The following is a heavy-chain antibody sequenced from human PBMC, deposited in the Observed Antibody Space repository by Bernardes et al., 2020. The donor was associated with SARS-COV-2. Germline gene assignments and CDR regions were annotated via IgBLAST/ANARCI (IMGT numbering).Heavy chain of an antibody. V-gene: IGHV4-39*01. D-gene: IGHD3-22*01. CDR1: GGSISSSSYY. Sequence: SETLSLTCPVSGGSISSSSYYWGWIRQPPGKGLEWIGSIHYSGSTYYNPSLKSRVTISVDTSKNQFSLQLSSVTAADTAVYYRATYYYDSWSYLDYWGKGTAVTVSA. J-gene: IGHJ4*03. CDR2: IHYSGST. CDR3: ATYYYDSWSYLDY.